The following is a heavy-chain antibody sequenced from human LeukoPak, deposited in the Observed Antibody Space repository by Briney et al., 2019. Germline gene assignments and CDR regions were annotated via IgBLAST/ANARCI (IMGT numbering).Heavy chain of an antibody. CDR1: GGSLSSSSYY. CDR2: IYYSGST. Sequence: SETLSLTCTVSGGSLSSSSYYWGWIRQPPGKGLEWIGSIYYSGSTYYNPSLKSRVTISVDTSKNQFSLKLSSVTAADTAVYYCARHSYWNYEGDYWGQGTLVTVSS. V-gene: IGHV4-39*01. D-gene: IGHD1-7*01. CDR3: ARHSYWNYEGDY. J-gene: IGHJ4*02.